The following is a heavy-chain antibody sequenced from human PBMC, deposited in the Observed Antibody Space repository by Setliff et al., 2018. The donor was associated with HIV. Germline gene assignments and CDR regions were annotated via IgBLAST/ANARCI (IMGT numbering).Heavy chain of an antibody. CDR2: IYYSGST. V-gene: IGHV4-39*01. J-gene: IGHJ4*02. Sequence: SETLSLTCTVSGDSFNFNYYYWVWIRQPPGKGLEWIGSIYYSGSTYYNPSLKSRVTISVDTPSNQFSLKLSSVTAADTALYYCARQNSGWGVGLYYFDYWGQGTLVTVSS. CDR3: ARQNSGWGVGLYYFDY. CDR1: GDSFNFNYYY. D-gene: IGHD6-19*01.